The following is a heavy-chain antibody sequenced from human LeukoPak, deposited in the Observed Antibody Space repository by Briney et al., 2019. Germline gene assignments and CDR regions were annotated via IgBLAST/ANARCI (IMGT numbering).Heavy chain of an antibody. V-gene: IGHV3-53*01. CDR3: ARRGNSGYSLDY. CDR2: IYSGGST. D-gene: IGHD3-22*01. CDR1: GFTVSNSY. Sequence: PGGSLRLSCAASGFTVSNSYMSWVRQAPWKGLEWVSVIYSGGSTYYADSVKGRFTISRGNSKNTLYLQMNSLRAEDTAMYYCARRGNSGYSLDYWGQGTLVTVSS. J-gene: IGHJ4*02.